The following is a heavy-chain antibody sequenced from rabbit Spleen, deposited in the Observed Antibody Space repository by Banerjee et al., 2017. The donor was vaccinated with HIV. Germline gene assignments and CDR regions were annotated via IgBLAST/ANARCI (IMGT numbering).Heavy chain of an antibody. V-gene: IGHV1S45*01. D-gene: IGHD1-1*01. CDR3: TRKAVSSVNYNL. Sequence: QEQLVESGGDLVKPGASLTLTCTASGFSFSRDYHMCWVRQAPGKGLEWIACISVVTDFDYYATWAKGRFTISKTSSTVDLKMTTLTAADTATYFCTRKAVSSVNYNLWGQGTLVTAS. CDR1: GFSFSRDYH. CDR2: ISVVTDFD. J-gene: IGHJ4*01.